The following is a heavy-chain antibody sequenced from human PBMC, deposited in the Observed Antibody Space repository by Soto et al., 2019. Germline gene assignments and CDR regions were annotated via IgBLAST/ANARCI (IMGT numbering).Heavy chain of an antibody. CDR2: ISASGDYT. J-gene: IGHJ6*02. CDR1: GFFLSNNW. CDR3: ARSSGWRQVGVYNYGLDV. D-gene: IGHD2-8*01. V-gene: IGHV3-11*06. Sequence: QVQLVESGGGWVKPGESLRLSCIGSGFFLSNNWMTWIRQAPGKGLEWVSYISASGDYTIYADSLKGRFTISRDNARNSVWLQINSLTAEDTVVYYCARSSGWRQVGVYNYGLDVWGQGTTVIVSS.